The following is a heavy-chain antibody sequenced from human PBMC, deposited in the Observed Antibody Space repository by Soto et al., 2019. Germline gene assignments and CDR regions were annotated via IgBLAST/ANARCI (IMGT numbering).Heavy chain of an antibody. D-gene: IGHD2-15*01. J-gene: IGHJ5*01. CDR3: ARARGGPFES. V-gene: IGHV3-21*01. Sequence: GGSLRLSCAASGFTFGIYNMIWVRQAPGKGLEWVSSISGSSSHIFYADSLKGRFTISRDNAENSLYLQMSSLRAEDTAVYYCARARGGPFESWGQGTLVTVSS. CDR2: ISGSSSHI. CDR1: GFTFGIYN.